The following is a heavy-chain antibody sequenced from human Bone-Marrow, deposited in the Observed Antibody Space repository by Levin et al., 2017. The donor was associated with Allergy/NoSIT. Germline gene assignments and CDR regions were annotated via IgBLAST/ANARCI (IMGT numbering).Heavy chain of an antibody. D-gene: IGHD2-2*01. CDR1: GFTFSNYA. CDR2: ISGSSGST. CDR3: AKDLNVVPTNYFDY. J-gene: IGHJ4*02. Sequence: VGSLRLSCAASGFTFSNYAMSWVRQAPGKGLECVSLISGSSGSTYYGASVKGRFTISRDNSKNTLFLQMNSLRAEDTAVYYCAKDLNVVPTNYFDYWGQGTLVTVSS. V-gene: IGHV3-23*01.